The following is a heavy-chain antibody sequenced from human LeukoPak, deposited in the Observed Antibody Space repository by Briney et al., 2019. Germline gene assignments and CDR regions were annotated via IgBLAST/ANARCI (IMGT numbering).Heavy chain of an antibody. V-gene: IGHV3-23*01. J-gene: IGHJ5*02. CDR2: ISGSGGST. Sequence: GGSLRLSCAASGFTFSSYAMSWVRQAPGKGPEWVSAISGSGGSTYYADSVKGRFTISRDNSKNTLYLQMNSLRAEDTAVYYCAKDPSDYYDSSGYFDPWGQGTLVTVSS. CDR1: GFTFSSYA. D-gene: IGHD3-22*01. CDR3: AKDPSDYYDSSGYFDP.